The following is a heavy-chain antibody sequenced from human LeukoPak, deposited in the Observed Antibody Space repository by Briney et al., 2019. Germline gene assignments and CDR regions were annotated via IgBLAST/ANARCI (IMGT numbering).Heavy chain of an antibody. J-gene: IGHJ3*02. CDR3: ARGGAGFDI. D-gene: IGHD6-13*01. CDR1: GGSISSSNYY. Sequence: SETLSLTCTVSGGSISSSNYYWAWIRQPPGKGLEWIGSMYYSGSTYYNPSLNSRITVSVDTSKSQFSLNLSSVTAADTALYYCARGGAGFDIWGQGTMVTVSS. V-gene: IGHV4-39*07. CDR2: MYYSGST.